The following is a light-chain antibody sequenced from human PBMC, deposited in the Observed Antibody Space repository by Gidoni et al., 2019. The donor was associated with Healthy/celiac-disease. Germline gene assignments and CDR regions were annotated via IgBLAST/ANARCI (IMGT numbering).Light chain of an antibody. J-gene: IGKJ1*01. V-gene: IGKV3-11*01. CDR1: QSVSSY. CDR2: DAS. CDR3: QQRSNWPPRT. Sequence: DIVLTQSPATLALSPGERATLSCRASQSVSSYLAWYQQKPGQAPMLLIYDASNRATGIPARFSGSGSGTDFTLTISSLEPEDFAVYYCQQRSNWPPRTFGQGTKVEIK.